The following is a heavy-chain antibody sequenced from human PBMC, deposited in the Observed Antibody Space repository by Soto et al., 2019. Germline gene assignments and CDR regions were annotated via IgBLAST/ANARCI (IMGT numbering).Heavy chain of an antibody. V-gene: IGHV4-31*03. Sequence: SETLSLTCTVSGGSISSGGYYWSWIRQHPGKGLEWIGYIYYSGSTYYNPSLKSRVTISVDTSKNQFSLKLSSVTAADTAVYYCAIGYCSGGSCYTFDYRGQGTLVTVSS. J-gene: IGHJ4*02. CDR2: IYYSGST. D-gene: IGHD2-15*01. CDR1: GGSISSGGYY. CDR3: AIGYCSGGSCYTFDY.